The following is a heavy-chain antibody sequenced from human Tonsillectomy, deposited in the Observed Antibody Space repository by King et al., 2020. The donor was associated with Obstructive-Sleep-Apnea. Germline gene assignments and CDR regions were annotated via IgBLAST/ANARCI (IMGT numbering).Heavy chain of an antibody. CDR3: ARDRVGRDGYNRFDY. J-gene: IGHJ4*02. CDR2: ISYSGST. Sequence: QLQESGPGLVKPSETLSLTCTVSGGSINSYYWSWLRQTPGKGLEWIGYISYSGSTNYNPTLKSRVTISVDTSKNQFSLKLSSVTAADTAVYYCARDRVGRDGYNRFDYWGQGTLVTVSS. D-gene: IGHD5-24*01. V-gene: IGHV4-59*01. CDR1: GGSINSYY.